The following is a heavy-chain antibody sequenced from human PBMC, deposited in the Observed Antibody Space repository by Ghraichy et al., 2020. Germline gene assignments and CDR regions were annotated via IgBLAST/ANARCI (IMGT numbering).Heavy chain of an antibody. CDR2: ISFDGSDK. Sequence: GGSLRLSCAASGFTFSNYGMHWVRQAPGKGLEWVAVISFDGSDKYYTGSVEGRFGFARDNPKSTLYLQMNSLRVEDTAVYYCAKSKDTTDIDCLIEVWGQGTLVTVSS. V-gene: IGHV3-30*18. D-gene: IGHD1-1*01. CDR1: GFTFSNYG. CDR3: AKSKDTTDIDCLIEV. J-gene: IGHJ1*01.